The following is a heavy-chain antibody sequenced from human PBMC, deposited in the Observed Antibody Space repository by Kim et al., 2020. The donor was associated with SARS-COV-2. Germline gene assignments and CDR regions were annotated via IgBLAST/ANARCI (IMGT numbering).Heavy chain of an antibody. D-gene: IGHD3-9*01. J-gene: IGHJ6*02. Sequence: ASVKVSCKASGYTFTGYYMHWVRQAPGQGLEWMGWINPNSGGTNYAQKFQGRVTMTRDTSISTAYMELSRLRSDDTAVYYCALLGPGDILTGYYGALLYYGMDVWGQGTTVTVSS. CDR1: GYTFTGYY. CDR3: ALLGPGDILTGYYGALLYYGMDV. CDR2: INPNSGGT. V-gene: IGHV1-2*02.